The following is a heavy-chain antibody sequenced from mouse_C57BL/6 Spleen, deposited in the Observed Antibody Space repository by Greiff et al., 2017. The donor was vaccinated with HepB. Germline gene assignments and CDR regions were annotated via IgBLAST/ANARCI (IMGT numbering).Heavy chain of an antibody. CDR2: IYPGDGDT. CDR3: ARSWLDYFDD. D-gene: IGHD2-2*01. CDR1: GYAFSSSW. V-gene: IGHV1-82*01. J-gene: IGHJ2*01. Sequence: VQLQQSGPELVQPGASVKISCKASGYAFSSSWMNWVEQRPGKGLEWIGRIYPGDGDTNYNGKFKGKATLTADKSSSTAYMQLSSLTSDDSAVYFCARSWLDYFDDWGQGTTLTVSS.